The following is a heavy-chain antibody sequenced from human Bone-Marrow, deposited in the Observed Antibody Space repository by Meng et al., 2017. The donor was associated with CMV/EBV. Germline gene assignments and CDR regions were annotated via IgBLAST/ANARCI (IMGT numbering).Heavy chain of an antibody. J-gene: IGHJ6*02. CDR1: GFTFDDYA. CDR3: ARDFRVRSGTGGMDG. V-gene: IGHV3-9*01. CDR2: ISWNSGSI. D-gene: IGHD1-7*01. Sequence: GGSLRLSCAASGFTFDDYAMHWVRQAPGKGLEWVSGISWNSGSIGYADSGKGRFTISRDNAKNSLYLQMNSLRAEDTAVYYCARDFRVRSGTGGMDGWGQGTTVTVSS.